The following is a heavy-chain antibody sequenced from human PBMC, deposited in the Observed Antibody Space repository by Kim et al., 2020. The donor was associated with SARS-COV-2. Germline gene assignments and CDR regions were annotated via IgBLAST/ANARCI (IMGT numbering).Heavy chain of an antibody. V-gene: IGHV4-4*07. J-gene: IGHJ6*02. CDR3: ARDMSIAVAGTYYYYGMDV. Sequence: SETLSLTCTVSGGSISSYYWSWIRQPAGKGLEWIGRIYTSGSTNYNPSLKSRVTMSVDTSKNQFSLKLSSVTAADPAVYYCARDMSIAVAGTYYYYGMDVWGQGTTVTVSS. CDR1: GGSISSYY. D-gene: IGHD6-19*01. CDR2: IYTSGST.